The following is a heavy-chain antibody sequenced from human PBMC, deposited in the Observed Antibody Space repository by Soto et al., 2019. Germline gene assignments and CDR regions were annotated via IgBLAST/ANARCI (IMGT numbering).Heavy chain of an antibody. V-gene: IGHV4-30-2*01. CDR2: IYHTGNT. Sequence: QLQLQESGSGLVTPSQTLSLTCAVSGVSISSGDYSWSWIRQPPGKGLEWIGYIYHTGNTVYNPSLKSRVSITLARSKNQISLNLNSVNAADTAVYYCASYFGSGSYRFDYWGQGTLVTVSS. D-gene: IGHD3-10*01. CDR3: ASYFGSGSYRFDY. J-gene: IGHJ4*02. CDR1: GVSISSGDYS.